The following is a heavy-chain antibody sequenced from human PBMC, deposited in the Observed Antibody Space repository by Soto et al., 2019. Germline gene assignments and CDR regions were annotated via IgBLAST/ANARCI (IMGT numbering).Heavy chain of an antibody. CDR1: GFTFSRDS. CDR2: ISSSSSYI. Sequence: GVSLGLSCAASGFTFSRDSMNWVRQAPGKGLEWVSSISSSSSYIYYADSVKGRFTISRDNAKNSLYLQMNSLRAEDTAVYYCARDDVGSGWYWGQGTLVTVSS. D-gene: IGHD6-19*01. V-gene: IGHV3-21*01. J-gene: IGHJ4*02. CDR3: ARDDVGSGWY.